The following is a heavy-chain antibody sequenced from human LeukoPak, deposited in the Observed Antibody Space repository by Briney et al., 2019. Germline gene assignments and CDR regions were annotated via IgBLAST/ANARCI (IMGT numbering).Heavy chain of an antibody. CDR2: ISSSGSTI. CDR3: ARGYYDEDY. J-gene: IGHJ4*02. Sequence: GGSLRLSCAASGFTFSSYEMNWVRQAPGKGLEWVSYISSSGSTIYYADSVKGRFTISRDNSKNTLYLQMNSLRAEDTAVYYCARGYYDEDYWGQGTLVTVSS. D-gene: IGHD3-3*01. CDR1: GFTFSSYE. V-gene: IGHV3-48*03.